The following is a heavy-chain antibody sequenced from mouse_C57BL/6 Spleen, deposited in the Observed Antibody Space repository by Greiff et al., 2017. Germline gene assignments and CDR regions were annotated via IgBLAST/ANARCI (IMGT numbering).Heavy chain of an antibody. J-gene: IGHJ2*01. V-gene: IGHV1-52*01. CDR1: GYTFTSYW. Sequence: VKLQQPGAELVRPGSSVKLTCKASGYTFTSYWMHWVKQRPIQGLEWIGNIDPSDSETHYNQKFKDKATLTVDKSSSTAYMQLSSLTSEDSAVYYCARAEDGSSYFDYWGQGTTLTVSS. CDR2: IDPSDSET. CDR3: ARAEDGSSYFDY. D-gene: IGHD1-1*01.